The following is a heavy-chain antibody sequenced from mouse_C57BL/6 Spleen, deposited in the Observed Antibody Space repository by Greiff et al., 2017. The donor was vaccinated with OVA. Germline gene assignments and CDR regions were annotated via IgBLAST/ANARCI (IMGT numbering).Heavy chain of an antibody. D-gene: IGHD2-4*01. CDR2: IDPSDSYT. J-gene: IGHJ1*03. V-gene: IGHV1-50*01. Sequence: QVQLQQPGAELVKPGASVKLSCKASGYTFTSYWMQWVKQRPGQGLEWIGEIDPSDSYTNYNQKFKGKATLTVDTSSSTAYMQLSSLTSEDSAVYYCARDYDYHWYFDVWGTGTTGTVSS. CDR3: ARDYDYHWYFDV. CDR1: GYTFTSYW.